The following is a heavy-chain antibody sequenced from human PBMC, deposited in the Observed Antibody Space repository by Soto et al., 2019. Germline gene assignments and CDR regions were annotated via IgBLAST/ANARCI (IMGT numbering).Heavy chain of an antibody. D-gene: IGHD3-9*01. CDR3: ARDRYDILTGATDAFDI. CDR2: IIPIFGTA. V-gene: IGHV1-69*13. Sequence: ASVKVSCKASGGTFSSYAISWVQQAPGQGLEWMGGIIPIFGTANYAQKFQGRVTITADESTSTAYMELSSLRSEDTAVYYCARDRYDILTGATDAFDIWGQGTMVTVSS. J-gene: IGHJ3*02. CDR1: GGTFSSYA.